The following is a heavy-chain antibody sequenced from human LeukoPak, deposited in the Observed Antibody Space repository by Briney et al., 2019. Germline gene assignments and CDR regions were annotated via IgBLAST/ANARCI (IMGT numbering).Heavy chain of an antibody. CDR2: INHSGST. Sequence: SETLSLTCAVYGGSFSGYYWSCIRQPPGKGLEWIGEINHSGSTNYNPSLKSRVTISVDTSKNQFSLKLSSVTAADTAVYYCASGYYDSSGYYFWFDPWGQGTLVTVSS. V-gene: IGHV4-34*01. CDR3: ASGYYDSSGYYFWFDP. D-gene: IGHD3-22*01. CDR1: GGSFSGYY. J-gene: IGHJ5*02.